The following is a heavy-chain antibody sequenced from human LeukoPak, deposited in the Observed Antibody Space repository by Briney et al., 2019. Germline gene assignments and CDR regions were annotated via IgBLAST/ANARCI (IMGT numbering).Heavy chain of an antibody. V-gene: IGHV3-23*01. Sequence: PGGSLRLSCAASGFTFSSYAMNWVRQAPGKGLEWVSTISGSGGSKHYADSVEGRFTISRDNSKNTVYLQMKSLRAEDTAIYYCAKLTSASGAYGVDVWGQGTTVTVSS. CDR1: GFTFSSYA. D-gene: IGHD3-10*01. CDR2: ISGSGGSK. CDR3: AKLTSASGAYGVDV. J-gene: IGHJ6*02.